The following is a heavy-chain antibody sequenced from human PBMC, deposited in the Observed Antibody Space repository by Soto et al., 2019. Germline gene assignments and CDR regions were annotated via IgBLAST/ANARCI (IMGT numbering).Heavy chain of an antibody. CDR2: IIPIFDTA. V-gene: IGHV1-69*06. CDR3: ARSCSINSGHIYYYGMDV. J-gene: IGHJ6*02. CDR1: GGTFSSYA. D-gene: IGHD2-2*01. Sequence: SSVKVSCKASGGTFSSYAISWVRQAPGQGLEWMGGIIPIFDTASYAQKFQGRVTITADKSTRTAYMELSSLRSEDTAVYYCARSCSINSGHIYYYGMDVWGQGTTVTVSS.